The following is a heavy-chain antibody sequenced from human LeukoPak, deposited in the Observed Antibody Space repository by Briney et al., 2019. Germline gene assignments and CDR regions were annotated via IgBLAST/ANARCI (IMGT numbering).Heavy chain of an antibody. D-gene: IGHD3-22*01. V-gene: IGHV4-31*03. Sequence: SQTLSLTCTVSGGSINSGGYYWSWIRQHPGKGLEWIGYISHSGSTSYNPSLKSRVTISVDTSNNEFSLRLTSVTAADTAVYYCARGGYYYDTCGPFDYWGQGTLVTVSS. CDR3: ARGGYYYDTCGPFDY. CDR2: ISHSGST. J-gene: IGHJ4*02. CDR1: GGSINSGGYY.